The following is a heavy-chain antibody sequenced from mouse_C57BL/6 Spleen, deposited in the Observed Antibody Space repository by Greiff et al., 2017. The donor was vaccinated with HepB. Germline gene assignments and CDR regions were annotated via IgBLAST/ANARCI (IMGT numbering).Heavy chain of an antibody. Sequence: QVQLQQPGAELVRPGSSVKLSCKASGYTFTSYWMHWVKQRPIQGLEWIGNIDPSDSETNYSQKVKDKATLTVDKSSSTAYMQLSSLTSEDSAVYYWARGTAQEAFDYWGQGTTLTVSS. CDR3: ARGTAQEAFDY. D-gene: IGHD3-2*02. CDR2: IDPSDSET. J-gene: IGHJ2*01. V-gene: IGHV1-52*01. CDR1: GYTFTSYW.